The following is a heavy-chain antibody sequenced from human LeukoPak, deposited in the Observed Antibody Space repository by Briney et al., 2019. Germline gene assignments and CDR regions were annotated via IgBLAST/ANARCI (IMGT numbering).Heavy chain of an antibody. CDR1: GYTFTSYA. J-gene: IGHJ5*02. CDR3: ARDYSSSWYNWFDP. V-gene: IGHV1-3*01. CDR2: INAGNGNT. D-gene: IGHD6-13*01. Sequence: TSVKVSCKASGYTFTSYAMHWVRQAPGQRLEWMGWINAGNGNTKYSQKFQGRVTITRDTSASTAYMELSSLRSEDTAVYYYARDYSSSWYNWFDPWGQGTLVTVSS.